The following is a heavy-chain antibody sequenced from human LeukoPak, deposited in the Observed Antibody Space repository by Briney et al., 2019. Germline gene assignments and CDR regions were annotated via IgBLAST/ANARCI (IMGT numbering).Heavy chain of an antibody. CDR1: GGSISSGGYS. V-gene: IGHV4-30-2*01. J-gene: IGHJ4*02. CDR3: ARVGLRYFDWSSPPYYFDY. Sequence: SQTLSMTCAVSGGSISSGGYSWSWIRQPPGKGLEWIGYIYHSGSTYYNPSLKSRVTISVDRSKNQFSLKLSSVTAADTPVYYCARVGLRYFDWSSPPYYFDYWGQGTLVTVSS. CDR2: IYHSGST. D-gene: IGHD3-9*01.